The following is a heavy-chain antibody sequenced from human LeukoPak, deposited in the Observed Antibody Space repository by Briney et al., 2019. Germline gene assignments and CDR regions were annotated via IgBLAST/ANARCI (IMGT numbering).Heavy chain of an antibody. D-gene: IGHD3-16*01. V-gene: IGHV3-7*03. CDR3: ARGGGLDV. CDR2: INHNGNVN. J-gene: IGHJ6*02. Sequence: PGGSLRLSCAASGFTFSSYWMNWARQAPGKGLEWLASINHNGNVNYYVDSVKGRFTISRDNAKDPLYLQMSNLRAEDTAVYFCARGGGLDVWGQGATVTVSS. CDR1: GFTFSSYW.